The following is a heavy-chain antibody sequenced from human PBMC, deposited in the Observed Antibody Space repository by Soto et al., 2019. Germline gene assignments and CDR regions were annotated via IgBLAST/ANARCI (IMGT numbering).Heavy chain of an antibody. CDR2: IYYSGST. CDR3: ARHLAPQQLVRVYYYYGMDV. V-gene: IGHV4-39*01. D-gene: IGHD6-13*01. J-gene: IGHJ6*02. CDR1: GGSISSSSYY. Sequence: PSETLSLTCTVSGGSISSSSYYWGWIRQPPGKGPEWIGSIYYSGSTYYNPSLKSRVTISVDTSKNQFSLKLSSVTAADMAVYYCARHLAPQQLVRVYYYYGMDVWGQGTTVTVSS.